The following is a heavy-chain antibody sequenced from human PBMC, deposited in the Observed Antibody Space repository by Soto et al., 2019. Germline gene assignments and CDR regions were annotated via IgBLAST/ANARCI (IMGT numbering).Heavy chain of an antibody. CDR3: ARLTTPGIAEAGSHGMDV. D-gene: IGHD6-13*01. CDR2: INPNSGGT. V-gene: IGHV1-2*02. Sequence: ASVKVSCKASGYTFTGYYMHWVRQAPGQGLEWMGWINPNSGGTNYAQKFQGRVTMTRDTSISTAYMELSRLRSDDTAVYYCARLTTPGIAEAGSHGMDVWDQRITVTVSS. J-gene: IGHJ6*02. CDR1: GYTFTGYY.